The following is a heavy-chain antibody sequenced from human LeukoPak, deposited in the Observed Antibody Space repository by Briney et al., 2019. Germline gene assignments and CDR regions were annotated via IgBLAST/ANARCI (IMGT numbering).Heavy chain of an antibody. CDR1: GYSISSSNW. CDR2: IYYSGST. D-gene: IGHD6-13*01. J-gene: IGHJ5*02. V-gene: IGHV4-28*01. CDR3: ARSPGYSSSWEYNWFDP. Sequence: KSSETLSLTCAVSGYSISSSNWCGWIRQPPGKGLEWIGYIYYSGSTYYNPSLKSRVTMSVDTSKNQFSPKLSSVTAVDTAVYYCARSPGYSSSWEYNWFDPWGQGTLVTVSS.